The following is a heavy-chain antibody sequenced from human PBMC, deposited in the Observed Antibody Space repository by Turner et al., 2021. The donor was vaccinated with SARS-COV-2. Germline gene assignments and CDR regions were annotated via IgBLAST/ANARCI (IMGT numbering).Heavy chain of an antibody. CDR1: GYTFTGYY. Sequence: QVQLVQSGAEVPKPGASVQVSCKASGYTFTGYYMHWVRQAPGQGLEWMGWINPNSGSTNYAQKFDGRVTMTRDTSISTAYMELSRLRSDDTAVYYCASALSSSSGDFDYWGQGTLVTVSS. J-gene: IGHJ4*02. CDR2: INPNSGST. CDR3: ASALSSSSGDFDY. D-gene: IGHD6-6*01. V-gene: IGHV1-2*02.